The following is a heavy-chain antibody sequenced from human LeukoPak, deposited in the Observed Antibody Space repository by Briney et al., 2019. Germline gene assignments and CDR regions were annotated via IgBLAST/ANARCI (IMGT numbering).Heavy chain of an antibody. V-gene: IGHV1-18*01. J-gene: IGHJ4*02. CDR1: GYTFTSYG. CDR3: ARDRDDSSGYYDDY. D-gene: IGHD3-22*01. CDR2: ISAYNGNT. Sequence: GASVKVSCKASGYTFTSYGISWVRQAPGQGLEWMGWISAYNGNTNYAQKFQGRVTMTTDTSTSTAYMELRSLRSDDTAVYYCARDRDDSSGYYDDYWGQGTLVTVSS.